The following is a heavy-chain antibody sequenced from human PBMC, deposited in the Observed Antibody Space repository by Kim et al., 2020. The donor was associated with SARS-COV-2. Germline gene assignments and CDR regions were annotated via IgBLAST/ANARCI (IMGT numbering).Heavy chain of an antibody. V-gene: IGHV4-34*01. J-gene: IGHJ6*02. CDR3: ARSSWYGYYYYGMDV. CDR2: INHSGST. D-gene: IGHD6-13*01. Sequence: SETLSLTCAVYGGSFSGYYWSWIRQPPGKGLEWIGEINHSGSTNYNPSLKSRVTISVDTSKNQFSLKLSSGTAADTAVYYCARSSWYGYYYYGMDVWGQGTTVTVSS. CDR1: GGSFSGYY.